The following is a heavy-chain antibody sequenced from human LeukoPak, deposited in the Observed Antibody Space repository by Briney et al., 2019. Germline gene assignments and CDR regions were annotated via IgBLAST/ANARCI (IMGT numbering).Heavy chain of an antibody. CDR2: ISYDGSNQ. J-gene: IGHJ4*02. V-gene: IGHV3-30*18. CDR1: GFTFSSYG. Sequence: GGSLRLSCAASGFTFSSYGMHWVRQAPGKGLEWVAGISYDGSNQYYAHSVKGRFTISRDNSKNTLYLQTNSLRAEDTAVYYCANAAGDFIMSTFGGVGIDYWGQGTLVTVSS. CDR3: ANAAGDFIMSTFGGVGIDY. D-gene: IGHD3-16*01.